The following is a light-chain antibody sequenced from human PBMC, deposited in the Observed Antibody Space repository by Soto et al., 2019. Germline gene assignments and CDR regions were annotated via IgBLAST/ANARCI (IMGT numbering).Light chain of an antibody. J-gene: IGKJ1*01. Sequence: EIVLTQSPGTLSLSPGERATLSCRASQSVSGSYLAWYQQKPGQAPRLLIHDTSSRATGIPDRFSGSGSGTDFTLTISRLEPEDFAVYYCQHYGSSRTFGQGTKVEIK. V-gene: IGKV3-20*01. CDR3: QHYGSSRT. CDR2: DTS. CDR1: QSVSGSY.